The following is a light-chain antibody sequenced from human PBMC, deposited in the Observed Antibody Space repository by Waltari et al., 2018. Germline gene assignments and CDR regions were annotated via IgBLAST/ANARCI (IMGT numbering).Light chain of an antibody. CDR2: YVS. CDR3: MQGSHWPPWT. V-gene: IGKV2-30*02. J-gene: IGKJ1*01. CDR1: QSLAHSDGNTY. Sequence: DVVMTQSPLSLPVTLGQPASISCRSRQSLAHSDGNTYLNWFQQRPGQSPRRLIYYVSNRDSGVPDRFSGRGSGTDFTLEISRVEAEDVGIYYCMQGSHWPPWTFGQGTKVEIK.